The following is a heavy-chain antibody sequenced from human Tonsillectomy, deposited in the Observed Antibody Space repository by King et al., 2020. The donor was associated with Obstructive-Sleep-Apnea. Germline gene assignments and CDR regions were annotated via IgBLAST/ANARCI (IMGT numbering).Heavy chain of an antibody. J-gene: IGHJ4*02. CDR2: INTNTGNP. Sequence: QLVQSGSELKTPGASVKVSCKASGYSFTSYAMNWVRQAPGQGLEGMGRINTNTGNPTYAQGFTGRFVFSLDTSGSTAYLQISSLKAEDTAVYYCARMVYSSSWYRFFDSWGQGTLVTVSS. D-gene: IGHD6-13*01. CDR3: ARMVYSSSWYRFFDS. CDR1: GYSFTSYA. V-gene: IGHV7-4-1*02.